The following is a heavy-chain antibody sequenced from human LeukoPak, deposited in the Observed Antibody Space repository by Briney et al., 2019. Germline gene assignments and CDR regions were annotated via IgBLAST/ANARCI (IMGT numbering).Heavy chain of an antibody. Sequence: ETGGSLRLSCAASGFTFSTYGMSWVRQAPGKGLEGVSTLSTSTTRTYYADSVKGRFTISRDNSKRTLYLQMNSLRAEDTAVYYCAKDSGVLRHFDWLSYFDYWGQGTLVTVSS. D-gene: IGHD3-9*01. CDR2: LSTSTTRT. J-gene: IGHJ4*02. CDR3: AKDSGVLRHFDWLSYFDY. V-gene: IGHV3-23*01. CDR1: GFTFSTYG.